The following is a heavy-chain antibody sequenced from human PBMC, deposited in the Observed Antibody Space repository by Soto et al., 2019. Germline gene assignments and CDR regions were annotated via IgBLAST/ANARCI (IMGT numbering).Heavy chain of an antibody. CDR3: ARRFGSSWPYYFDY. CDR2: ISYSGTT. D-gene: IGHD6-13*01. J-gene: IGHJ4*02. V-gene: IGHV4-39*01. Sequence: QLQLQESGPGLVKPSETLSLTCTVSGGSISSSSSHWGWIRQPPGKGLEWIGTISYSGTTYYNPSLWGRVTISVDTSNNQFSLKLNSVTAADTAVYYCARRFGSSWPYYFDYWGQGTPVTVSS. CDR1: GGSISSSSSH.